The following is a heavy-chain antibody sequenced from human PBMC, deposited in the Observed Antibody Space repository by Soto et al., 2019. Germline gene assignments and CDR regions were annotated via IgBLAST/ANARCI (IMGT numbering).Heavy chain of an antibody. D-gene: IGHD1-26*01. CDR3: ARGLFSENFYSGGWYFFAS. V-gene: IGHV4-34*01. CDR2: INHSGSA. Sequence: QVQLQQWGAGLLKPSETLSLTCGVYGGSFTGYSWTWIRQSPRKGLEWIGQINHSGSAIYNPYLKSLITISLLTSNNQFSLALSSVTAADTAVYYCARGLFSENFYSGGWYFFASWGQGTVVPFSS. CDR1: GGSFTGYS. J-gene: IGHJ4*02.